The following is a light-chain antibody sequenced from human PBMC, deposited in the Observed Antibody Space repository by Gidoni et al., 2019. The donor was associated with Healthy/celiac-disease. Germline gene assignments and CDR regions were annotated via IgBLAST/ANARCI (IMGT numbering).Light chain of an antibody. J-gene: IGKJ4*01. CDR2: WAS. V-gene: IGKV4-1*01. CDR1: QSVLYSSNNKNY. CDR3: QQYYSTPPLT. Sequence: DIVITQSPDSWPGSLGDRATINCKSSQSVLYSSNNKNYLAWYQQKPGQPPKLLIYWASTRESGVPDRFSGSGSGTDFTLTISSLQAEDVAVYYCQQYYSTPPLTFGGGTKVEIK.